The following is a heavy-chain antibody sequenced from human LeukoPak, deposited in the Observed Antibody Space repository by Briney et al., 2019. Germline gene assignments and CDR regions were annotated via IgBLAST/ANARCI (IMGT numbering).Heavy chain of an antibody. CDR3: ARGPGLRFLEWFAFDI. D-gene: IGHD3-3*01. J-gene: IGHJ3*02. Sequence: ASVKVSCKASGYSFTGYYLHWVRQAPGQGLEWMGIINPSGGSTSYAQKFQGRVTMTRDTSTSTVYMELSSLRSEDTAVYYCARGPGLRFLEWFAFDIWGQGTMVTVSS. V-gene: IGHV1-46*01. CDR1: GYSFTGYY. CDR2: INPSGGST.